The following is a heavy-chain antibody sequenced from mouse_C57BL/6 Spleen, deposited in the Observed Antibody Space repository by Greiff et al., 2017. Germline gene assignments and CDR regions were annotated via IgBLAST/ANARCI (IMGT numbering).Heavy chain of an antibody. Sequence: VQLQQPGAELVRPGASVKLSCTASGFNIKDDYMHWVKQRPEQGLEWIGWIDPENGDTEYASKFQGKATITADTASNTAYRQLSSLTSEDTAVYYCTTSNYGAMDYWGQGTSVTVSS. D-gene: IGHD2-5*01. V-gene: IGHV14-4*01. CDR1: GFNIKDDY. J-gene: IGHJ4*01. CDR3: TTSNYGAMDY. CDR2: IDPENGDT.